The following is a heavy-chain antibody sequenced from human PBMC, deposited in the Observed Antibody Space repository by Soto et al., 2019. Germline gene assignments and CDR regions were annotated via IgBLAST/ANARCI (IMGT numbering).Heavy chain of an antibody. J-gene: IGHJ4*02. D-gene: IGHD3-22*01. V-gene: IGHV1-69*13. CDR1: GGTFSSYA. Sequence: SVKVSCKASGGTFSSYAISWVRQAPGQGLEWMGGIIPIFGTANYAQKFQGRVTITADESTSTAYMELSSLRSEDTAVYYCARDPVGGYDSSGYWDYWGQGTLVTVSS. CDR3: ARDPVGGYDSSGYWDY. CDR2: IIPIFGTA.